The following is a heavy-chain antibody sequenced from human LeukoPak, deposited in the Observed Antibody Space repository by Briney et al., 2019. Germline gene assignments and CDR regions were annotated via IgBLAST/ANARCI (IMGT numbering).Heavy chain of an antibody. V-gene: IGHV3-74*01. Sequence: GGSLRLSCAASGFTFTTSWMHWVRQAPGKGLVWVSRINSDGSTRNYADSVKGRFTISRDNAKNTLYLQMDSLRAEDAAVYYCVRPQDGYNGFDCWGQGTLVTVSS. CDR1: GFTFTTSW. D-gene: IGHD5-24*01. CDR2: INSDGSTR. CDR3: VRPQDGYNGFDC. J-gene: IGHJ4*02.